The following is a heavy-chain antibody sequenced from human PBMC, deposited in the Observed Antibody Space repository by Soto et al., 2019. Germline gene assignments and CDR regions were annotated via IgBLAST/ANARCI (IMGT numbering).Heavy chain of an antibody. D-gene: IGHD1-1*01. CDR3: AREEQLGPYYYYALDV. V-gene: IGHV4-4*07. Sequence: PSETLSLTCTVSDGSISNSYWSWIRQPAGKGLEWIGRIHSSGSAKYNPSLNSRVAMSVDTSKSQFSLEVSSLTAADTAVCYCAREEQLGPYYYYALDVWGQGTTVTAP. CDR1: DGSISNSY. J-gene: IGHJ6*02. CDR2: IHSSGSA.